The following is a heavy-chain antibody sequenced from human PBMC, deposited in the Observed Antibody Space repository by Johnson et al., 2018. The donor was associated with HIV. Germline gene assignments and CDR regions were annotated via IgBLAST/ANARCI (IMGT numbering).Heavy chain of an antibody. D-gene: IGHD7-27*01. CDR2: ISWDGGST. CDR1: GFTFDDYT. Sequence: EVQLVESGGVVVQPGGSLRLSCAASGFTFDDYTMHWVRQAPGKGLEWVSLISWDGGSTYYADSVKGRFTISRDNSKNSLYLQMNSLRAEDTAVYYCARSNWAHFDAFDIWGQGTMVTVSS. J-gene: IGHJ3*02. CDR3: ARSNWAHFDAFDI. V-gene: IGHV3-43*01.